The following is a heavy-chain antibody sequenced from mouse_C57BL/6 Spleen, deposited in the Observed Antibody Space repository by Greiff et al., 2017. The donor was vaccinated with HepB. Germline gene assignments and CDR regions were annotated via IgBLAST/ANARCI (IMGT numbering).Heavy chain of an antibody. V-gene: IGHV1-76*01. D-gene: IGHD2-4*01. J-gene: IGHJ4*01. Sequence: QVQLKQSGAELVRPGASVKLSCKASGYTFTDYYINWVKQRPGQGLEWIARIYPGSGNTYYNEKFKGKATLTAEKSSSTAYMQLSSLTSEDSAVYVCASSHDYDGAMDYWGQGTSVTVSS. CDR2: IYPGSGNT. CDR1: GYTFTDYY. CDR3: ASSHDYDGAMDY.